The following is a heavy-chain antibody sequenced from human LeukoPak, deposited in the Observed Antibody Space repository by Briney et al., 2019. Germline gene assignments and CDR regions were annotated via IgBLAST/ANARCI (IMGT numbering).Heavy chain of an antibody. CDR1: GDSVSSNGAA. CDR2: TYYRSKWYN. D-gene: IGHD6-6*01. J-gene: IGHJ2*01. Sequence: SQTLSLTCAISGDSVSSNGAAWNWIRQSPSRGLEWLGRTYYRSKWYNDYAVSVKSRITINPDTSKNQFSLQLNSVTPEDTAVYYCARDVGIAARPPSKLHWYFDLWGRGTLVTVSS. V-gene: IGHV6-1*01. CDR3: ARDVGIAARPPSKLHWYFDL.